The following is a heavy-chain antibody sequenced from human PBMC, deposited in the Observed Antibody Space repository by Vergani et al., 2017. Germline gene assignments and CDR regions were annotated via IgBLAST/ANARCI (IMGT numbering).Heavy chain of an antibody. V-gene: IGHV3-23*01. Sequence: EVQLLESGGGLVQPGGSLRLSCEASGFSFPGYAMSWVRQAPGKGLEGVSSVSGSSATPYYADSVKGRFIISRDNSKNTLHLQMNSLRADDTAVYYCTKGSRGYTGYFFDYWGQGTLATVSS. CDR3: TKGSRGYTGYFFDY. CDR2: VSGSSATP. J-gene: IGHJ4*02. CDR1: GFSFPGYA. D-gene: IGHD5-12*01.